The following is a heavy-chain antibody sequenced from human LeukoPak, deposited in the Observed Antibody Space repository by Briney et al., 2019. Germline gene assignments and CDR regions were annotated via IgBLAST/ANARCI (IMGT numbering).Heavy chain of an antibody. D-gene: IGHD6-19*01. CDR1: GFTFSAYG. CDR2: IRYDGSDK. Sequence: GGSLRLSCAASGFTFSAYGMQWVRQAPGKGLEWVAFIRYDGSDKYYADSVKGRFTISRDNPKNTLYLQMNSLRPEDTAVYYCAKGVHSSGWPNWFDPWGQGTLVTVSS. J-gene: IGHJ5*02. CDR3: AKGVHSSGWPNWFDP. V-gene: IGHV3-30*02.